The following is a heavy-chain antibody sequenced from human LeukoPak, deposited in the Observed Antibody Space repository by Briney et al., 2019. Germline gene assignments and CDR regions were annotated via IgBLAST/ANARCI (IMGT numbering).Heavy chain of an antibody. V-gene: IGHV3-48*03. D-gene: IGHD3-3*01. CDR1: GFSFSSHE. J-gene: IGHJ6*03. CDR2: ISSSGSTI. Sequence: GGSLRLSCAASGFSFSSHEMNWVRQAPGKGLEWVSYISSSGSTIYYADSVKGRFTISRDNAKNSLYLQMNSLRAEDTAVYYCAREITIFGVVTNYYMDVWGKGTTVTVSS. CDR3: AREITIFGVVTNYYMDV.